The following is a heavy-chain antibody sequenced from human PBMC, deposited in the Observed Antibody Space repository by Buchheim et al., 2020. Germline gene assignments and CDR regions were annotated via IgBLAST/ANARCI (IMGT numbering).Heavy chain of an antibody. D-gene: IGHD1-26*01. CDR2: IWYDGGKI. V-gene: IGHV3-33*01. CDR3: ARDKGSFYFYGMDV. CDR1: EFTFSGYG. J-gene: IGHJ6*02. Sequence: QVQLVESGGGVVQPGRSLRLSCAASEFTFSGYGMHWVRQAPGKGLEWVAVIWYDGGKIDYADSVKGRFTVSRDNSKNTLYLRMNRLRVEDTAVYYCARDKGSFYFYGMDVWGQGTT.